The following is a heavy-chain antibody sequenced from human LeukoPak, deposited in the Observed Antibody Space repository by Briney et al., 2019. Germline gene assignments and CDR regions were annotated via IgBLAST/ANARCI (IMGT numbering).Heavy chain of an antibody. CDR3: ASPPLSDYGDYGAFDY. Sequence: GASVKVSCKASGYTFTSYGISWVRQAPGQGLEWMGRIIPIFGTANYAQKFQGRVTITTDESTSTAYMELSSLRSEDTAVYYCASPPLSDYGDYGAFDYWGQGTLVTVSS. CDR1: GYTFTSYG. CDR2: IIPIFGTA. V-gene: IGHV1-69*05. D-gene: IGHD4-17*01. J-gene: IGHJ4*02.